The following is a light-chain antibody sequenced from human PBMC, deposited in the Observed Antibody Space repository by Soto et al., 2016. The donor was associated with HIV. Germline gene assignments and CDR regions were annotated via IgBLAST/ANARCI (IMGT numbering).Light chain of an antibody. CDR2: KAS. J-gene: IGKJ2*01. CDR3: QQYNSYPVT. Sequence: DIQMTQSPSTLSASVGDRVTITCRASQTISSWLAWYQQKPGKAPKLLIYKASSLESGVPSRFSGSGSGTEFTLTISSLQPDDFATYYCQQYNSYPVTFGQGTKAGDQT. V-gene: IGKV1-5*03. CDR1: QTISSW.